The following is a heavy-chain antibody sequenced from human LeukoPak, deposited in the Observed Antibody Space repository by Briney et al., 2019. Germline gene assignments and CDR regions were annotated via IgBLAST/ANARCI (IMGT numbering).Heavy chain of an antibody. CDR1: GFTFSSYW. CDR2: IASDGSST. J-gene: IGHJ4*02. V-gene: IGHV3-74*01. D-gene: IGHD4-23*01. Sequence: GGSLRLSCAASGFTFSSYWMNWVRQAPGKGLVWVSRIASDGSSTTYADSVKGRFSTSRDNAKNTLYLQMNSLSVEDTAVYYCARGRPHGNDYWGQGTLVTVSS. CDR3: ARGRPHGNDY.